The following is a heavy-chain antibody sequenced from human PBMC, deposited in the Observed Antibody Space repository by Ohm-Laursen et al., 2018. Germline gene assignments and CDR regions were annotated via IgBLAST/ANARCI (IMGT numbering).Heavy chain of an antibody. Sequence: SETLSLTCLVSGGSISSSSYYWGWIRQPPGKGLEWIGGMYYSGNTYYNPSLKSRVTIAVDTSKNHFSLKLSSVTAADTSVYYCATSNNWYYFDYWGQGTLVTVSS. J-gene: IGHJ4*02. CDR1: GGSISSSSYY. V-gene: IGHV4-39*01. D-gene: IGHD6-13*01. CDR2: MYYSGNT. CDR3: ATSNNWYYFDY.